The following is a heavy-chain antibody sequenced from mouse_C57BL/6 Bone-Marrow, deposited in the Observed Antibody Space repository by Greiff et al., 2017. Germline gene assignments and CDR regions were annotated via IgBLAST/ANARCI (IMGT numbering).Heavy chain of an antibody. CDR1: GFTFSSYG. CDR2: ISSGGSYT. J-gene: IGHJ2*01. CDR3: ARRDYDGGYFDD. Sequence: VQLKESGGDLVKPGGSLKLSCAASGFTFSSYGMSWVRQTPDKRLEWVATISSGGSYTYYPDSVKGRFTISRDNAKNTLYLQMSSLKSEDTAMXYCARRDYDGGYFDDWGQGTTLTVSS. D-gene: IGHD2-4*01. V-gene: IGHV5-6*01.